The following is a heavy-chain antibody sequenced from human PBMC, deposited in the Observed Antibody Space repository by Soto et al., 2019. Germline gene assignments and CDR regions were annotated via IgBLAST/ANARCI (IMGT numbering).Heavy chain of an antibody. J-gene: IGHJ4*02. Sequence: HVEVVESGGGLVKPGGSLRLSCAASGFTFSDYYMSWIRQAPGKGLEWVSYISGTGDNIYYADSVKGRFTISRDNAKNSLILQMTSVRVEDTAIYYCASSFGADEWCYFDYWGQGAQVTVSS. CDR1: GFTFSDYY. CDR3: ASSFGADEWCYFDY. CDR2: ISGTGDNI. V-gene: IGHV3-11*01. D-gene: IGHD2-8*01.